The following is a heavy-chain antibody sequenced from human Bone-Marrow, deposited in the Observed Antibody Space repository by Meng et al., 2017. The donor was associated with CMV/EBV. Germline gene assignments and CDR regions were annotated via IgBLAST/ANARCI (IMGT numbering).Heavy chain of an antibody. CDR1: GYTFIDYY. CDR2: INADSGGT. V-gene: IGHV1-2*02. CDR3: ARRDLTTGKYGMDV. J-gene: IGHJ6*02. Sequence: ASVKVSCKASGYTFIDYYMHWVRQTPGQGLEWMGWINADSGGTNYAQKFQGRVTMTRDTSISTAYMELSRLRSDDTAVYYCARRDLTTGKYGMDVWGQGTTVTVSS. D-gene: IGHD1-14*01.